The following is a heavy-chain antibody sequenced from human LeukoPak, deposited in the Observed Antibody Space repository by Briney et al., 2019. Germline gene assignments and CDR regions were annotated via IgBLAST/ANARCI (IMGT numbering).Heavy chain of an antibody. CDR2: IHYSGST. CDR3: AKDPSGRYYFDY. Sequence: PSETLSLTCTVSGGSISSYYWNWIRRPPGKGLEWIGYIHYSGSTSYDPSVKSRVTISVDTSKNHFSLNLSSVTAADTAVYYCAKDPSGRYYFDYWGQGTLVSVSS. D-gene: IGHD6-19*01. J-gene: IGHJ4*02. V-gene: IGHV4-59*01. CDR1: GGSISSYY.